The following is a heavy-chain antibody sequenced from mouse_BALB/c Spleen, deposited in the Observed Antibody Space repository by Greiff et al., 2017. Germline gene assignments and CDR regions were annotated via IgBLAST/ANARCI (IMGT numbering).Heavy chain of an antibody. J-gene: IGHJ3*01. CDR1: GYTFTSYW. D-gene: IGHD2-2*01. Sequence: QVQLQQSGAELAKPGASVKMSCKASGYTFTSYWIHWVKQRSGQGLEWIARIYPGTGSTYYNEKFKGKATLTADKSSSTAYMQLSSLKSEDSAVYFCAREGLRRAWFAYWGQGTLVTVSA. CDR2: IYPGTGST. V-gene: IGHV1-76*01. CDR3: AREGLRRAWFAY.